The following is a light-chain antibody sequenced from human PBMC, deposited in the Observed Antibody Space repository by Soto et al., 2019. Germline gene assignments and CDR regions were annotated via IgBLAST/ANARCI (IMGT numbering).Light chain of an antibody. V-gene: IGKV3-20*01. Sequence: EIVLTQSPGTLSLSPGEEATLSCRASQSVDSNYLAWYQQKPGQTPRLIIYGASGRADGIPHRFSGSGFGTDFTLTISRLEPEDFAVYYCQQYGSSGTFGQGTKV. CDR2: GAS. CDR3: QQYGSSGT. CDR1: QSVDSNY. J-gene: IGKJ1*01.